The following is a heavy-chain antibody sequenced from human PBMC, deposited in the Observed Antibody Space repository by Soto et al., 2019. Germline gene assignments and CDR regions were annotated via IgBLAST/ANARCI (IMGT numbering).Heavy chain of an antibody. J-gene: IGHJ4*02. D-gene: IGHD2-21*01. Sequence: PGGSLRLSCATSGFPFNYYYMTWIRQSPGKGLEWLSHISPKSTFRNYADSVKGRFTISRDNTESSLFLQMNSLGVDDTAVYSCVRGGGGGLFEHWGQGVLVTVSS. CDR2: ISPKSTFR. V-gene: IGHV3-11*06. CDR1: GFPFNYYY. CDR3: VRGGGGGLFEH.